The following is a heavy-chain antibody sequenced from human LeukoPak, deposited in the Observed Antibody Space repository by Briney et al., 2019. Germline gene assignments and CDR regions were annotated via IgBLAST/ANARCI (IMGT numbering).Heavy chain of an antibody. CDR2: IYTSGST. D-gene: IGHD2-2*01. J-gene: IGHJ4*02. CDR1: GGSISSYY. CDR3: AREDCSSTSCYCLN. V-gene: IGHV4-4*07. Sequence: SETLSLTCTVSGGSISSYYWSWIRQPAGKGLEWIGRIYTSGSTNYNPSLKSRVTISVDTSKNQFSLKLSSVTAADTAVYYCAREDCSSTSCYCLNWGQGTLVTVSS.